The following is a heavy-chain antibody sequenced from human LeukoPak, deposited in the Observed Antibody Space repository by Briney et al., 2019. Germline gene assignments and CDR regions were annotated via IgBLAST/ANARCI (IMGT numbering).Heavy chain of an antibody. CDR1: GFTFSTYW. Sequence: GGSLRLSCAASGFTFSTYWMNWVRQAPGKGLEWVANIKQDGSEKYYVDSVKGRFTISRDNAKNSLYLQMNSLRAEDTAVYYCARDGAPDAHCSSSSCAIRWGQGTLVTVSS. CDR2: IKQDGSEK. J-gene: IGHJ4*02. D-gene: IGHD2-2*01. V-gene: IGHV3-7*01. CDR3: ARDGAPDAHCSSSSCAIR.